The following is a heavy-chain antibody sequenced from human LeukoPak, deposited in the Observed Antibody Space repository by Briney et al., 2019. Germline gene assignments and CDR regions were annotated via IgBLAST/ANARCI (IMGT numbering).Heavy chain of an antibody. CDR2: INHSGTT. CDR3: ARDSNFDNYFDY. Sequence: SETLSLTCAVYGGSFSAYYWSWIRQPPGKGLEWIGEINHSGTTNYNPSLKSRATISVDTSKNQFSLKLSSVTAADTAVYYCARDSNFDNYFDYWGQGTLVTVSS. CDR1: GGSFSAYY. V-gene: IGHV4-34*01. J-gene: IGHJ4*02. D-gene: IGHD3-9*01.